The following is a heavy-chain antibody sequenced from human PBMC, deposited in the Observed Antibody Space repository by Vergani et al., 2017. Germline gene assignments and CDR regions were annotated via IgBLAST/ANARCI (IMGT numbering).Heavy chain of an antibody. J-gene: IGHJ6*02. CDR2: IRYDGSNP. D-gene: IGHD6-25*01. CDR1: GYTFGHFD. CDR3: AKKGGSVDYYGVDV. V-gene: IGHV3-30*02. Sequence: QEQLLQSGGGVVQPGGSLRLSCIGSGYTFGHFDMHWVRQAPGKGLAWVAFIRYDGSNPQYIDSVKGRFTISRNNSKDTLFLQMNGLRPEDTGTYFCAKKGGSVDYYGVDVWGQGTTITVSS.